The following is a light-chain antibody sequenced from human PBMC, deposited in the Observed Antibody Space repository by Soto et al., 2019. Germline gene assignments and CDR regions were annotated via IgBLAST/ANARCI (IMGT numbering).Light chain of an antibody. Sequence: EIVMTQSPATLSVSPGERATLSCRASQSVSSNLDWYQQKPGQAPRLLIYGASTRATGIPARFSGSGSGTESTLTLSSLQSEDVAVYYCQQYDNWPPVTFGQGTRVEIK. J-gene: IGKJ5*01. CDR1: QSVSSN. CDR3: QQYDNWPPVT. CDR2: GAS. V-gene: IGKV3-15*01.